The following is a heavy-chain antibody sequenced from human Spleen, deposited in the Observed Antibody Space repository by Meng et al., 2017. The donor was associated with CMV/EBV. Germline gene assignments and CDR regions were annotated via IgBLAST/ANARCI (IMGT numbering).Heavy chain of an antibody. CDR3: GRDLTGERDQ. Sequence: ELHFFGAGGDLVPPGGSLRLSCADSGFTVSNYWMHWARQVPGEGLVWVSRINTDGSFTSYADPVKGRFTISRDNAKNTLYLQMNSLRVDDSAVYYCGRDLTGERDQWGQGTLVTVSS. V-gene: IGHV3-74*03. J-gene: IGHJ4*02. CDR2: INTDGSFT. CDR1: GFTVSNYW. D-gene: IGHD7-27*01.